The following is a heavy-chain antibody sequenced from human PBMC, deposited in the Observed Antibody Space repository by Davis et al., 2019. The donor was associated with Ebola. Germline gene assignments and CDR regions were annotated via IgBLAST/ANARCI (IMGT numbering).Heavy chain of an antibody. Sequence: GESLKISCAASGFTFSSYWMHWVRQAPGKGLVWVSRINSDGSSTSYADSVKGRFTISRDNAKNTLYLQMNSLRAEDTAVYYCARDQPFVAVANYWGQGTLVTVSS. CDR2: INSDGSST. CDR1: GFTFSSYW. V-gene: IGHV3-74*01. CDR3: ARDQPFVAVANY. D-gene: IGHD6-19*01. J-gene: IGHJ4*02.